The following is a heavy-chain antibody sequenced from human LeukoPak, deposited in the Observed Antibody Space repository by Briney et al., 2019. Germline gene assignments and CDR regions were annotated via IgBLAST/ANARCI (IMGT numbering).Heavy chain of an antibody. V-gene: IGHV3-20*04. CDR1: GFTFDDYG. J-gene: IGHJ6*03. D-gene: IGHD3-16*01. CDR3: AKGYYDYVWGSPYYYMDV. Sequence: GGSLRLSCAASGFTFDDYGMSWVRQAPGKGLEWVSGINWNGGSTGYADSVKGRFTISRDNSKNTLYLQMNSLRAEDTAVYYCAKGYYDYVWGSPYYYMDVWGKGTTVTVSS. CDR2: INWNGGST.